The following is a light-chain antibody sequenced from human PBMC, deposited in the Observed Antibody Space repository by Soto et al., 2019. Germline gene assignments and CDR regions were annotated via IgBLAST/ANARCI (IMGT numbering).Light chain of an antibody. CDR1: SGSIASNY. CDR3: QSYDSSNHVV. Sequence: LTQPHSVSESPGKTVTISCTRSSGSIASNYVQWYQQRPGSAPTTVIYEDNQRPSGVPDRFSGSIDSSSNSASLTISGLKTEDEADYYCQSYDSSNHVVFGGGTQLT. J-gene: IGLJ2*01. V-gene: IGLV6-57*04. CDR2: EDN.